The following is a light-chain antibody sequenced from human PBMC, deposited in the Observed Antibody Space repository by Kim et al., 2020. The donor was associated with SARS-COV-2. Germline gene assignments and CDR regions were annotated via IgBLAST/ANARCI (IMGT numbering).Light chain of an antibody. CDR3: TSYTSSSTYV. Sequence: QSALTQPASVSGSPGQSITISCTGTTSDVGGYNYVSWYQQHPGKAPKLVIYDVSERPSGVSTRFSGSKSGNTASLTISGLQAEDEADYYCTSYTSSSTYVFGTGTKVTVL. J-gene: IGLJ1*01. V-gene: IGLV2-14*03. CDR1: TSDVGGYNY. CDR2: DVS.